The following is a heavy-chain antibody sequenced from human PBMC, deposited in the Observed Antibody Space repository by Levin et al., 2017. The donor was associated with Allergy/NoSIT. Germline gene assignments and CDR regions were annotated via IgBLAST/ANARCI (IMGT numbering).Heavy chain of an antibody. V-gene: IGHV4-39*01. Sequence: SETLSLTCTVSGDSISTIRYYWGWIRQSPGKGLEWIGSIFYSGSTYYNPSLTSRVTISVDTSRNQFSLKLSSVTAADTAVYYCARHRRQEYSSGWYWYFDLWGRGTLVTVSS. CDR1: GDSISTIRYY. CDR3: ARHRRQEYSSGWYWYFDL. J-gene: IGHJ2*01. D-gene: IGHD6-19*01. CDR2: IFYSGST.